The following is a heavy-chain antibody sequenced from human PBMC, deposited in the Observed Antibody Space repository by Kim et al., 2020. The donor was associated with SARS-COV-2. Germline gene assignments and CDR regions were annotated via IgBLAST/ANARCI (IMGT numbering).Heavy chain of an antibody. J-gene: IGHJ6*02. V-gene: IGHV6-1*01. Sequence: SQTLSLTCAISGDSVSSNSAAWNWSRQSPSRGLEWLVRTYYRSKWYNDYAVSVKSRITINPDTSKNQFSLQLNSVTPEDTAVYYCARWVAAAGTNYYYGMDVWGQGTTVTVSS. CDR2: TYYRSKWYN. D-gene: IGHD6-13*01. CDR3: ARWVAAAGTNYYYGMDV. CDR1: GDSVSSNSAA.